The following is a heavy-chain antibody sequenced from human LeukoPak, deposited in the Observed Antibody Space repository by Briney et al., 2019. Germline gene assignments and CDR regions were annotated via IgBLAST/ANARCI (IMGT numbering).Heavy chain of an antibody. V-gene: IGHV4-34*01. J-gene: IGHJ3*02. CDR3: ARREPEGAFDI. CDR1: GFTVSSNY. CDR2: INHSGST. D-gene: IGHD1-26*01. Sequence: PGGSLRLSCAASGFTVSSNYMSWVRQAPGKGLEWIGEINHSGSTNYNPSLKSRVTISVDTSKNQFSLKLSSVTAADTAVYYCARREPEGAFDIWGQGTMVTVSS.